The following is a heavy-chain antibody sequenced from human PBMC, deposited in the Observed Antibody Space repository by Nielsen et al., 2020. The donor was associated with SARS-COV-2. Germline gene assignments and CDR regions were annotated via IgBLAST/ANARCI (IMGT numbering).Heavy chain of an antibody. J-gene: IGHJ3*02. CDR1: GYNFNIYW. V-gene: IGHV5-51*01. Sequence: GESLKISCKGSGYNFNIYWIAWVRQMPGKGLEWMGIVFPGDSDTRNSPSFQGQVTISVDKSISTAYLQWSSLKASDTAMYYCARLGGVYGSGSKDAFDIWGQGTMVTVSS. CDR3: ARLGGVYGSGSKDAFDI. D-gene: IGHD3-10*01. CDR2: VFPGDSDT.